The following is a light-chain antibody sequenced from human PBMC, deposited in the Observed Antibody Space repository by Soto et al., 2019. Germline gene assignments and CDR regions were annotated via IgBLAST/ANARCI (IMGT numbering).Light chain of an antibody. CDR2: AAS. CDR3: QQSYSTPRP. Sequence: DIQMTQSPASLAASVGDTVTITCRASQTITNSLNWYQKKPEKAPNLLIYAASTLQTGVPSRFSGSGSGTDFTLTISSLQPEDFATYYCQQSYSTPRPFGQGTNVEIE. CDR1: QTITNS. V-gene: IGKV1-39*01. J-gene: IGKJ1*01.